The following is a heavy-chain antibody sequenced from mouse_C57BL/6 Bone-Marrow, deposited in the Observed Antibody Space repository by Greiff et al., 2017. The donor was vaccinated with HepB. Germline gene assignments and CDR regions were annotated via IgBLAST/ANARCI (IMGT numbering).Heavy chain of an antibody. J-gene: IGHJ4*01. V-gene: IGHV1-64*01. CDR1: GYTFTSYW. D-gene: IGHD3-2*02. CDR2: IHPNSGST. CDR3: AVDSSGSYYAMDY. Sequence: QVQLQQPGAELVKPGASVKLSCKASGYTFTSYWMHWVKQRPGQGLEWIGMIHPNSGSTNYNEKFKSKATLTVDKSSSTAYMQLSSLTSEDSAVSYCAVDSSGSYYAMDYWGQGTSVTVSS.